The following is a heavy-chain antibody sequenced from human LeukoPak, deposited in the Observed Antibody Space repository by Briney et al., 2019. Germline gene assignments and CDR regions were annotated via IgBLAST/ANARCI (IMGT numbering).Heavy chain of an antibody. CDR3: ARGLTYYYGSGSSDEGWFDP. Sequence: PSGTLSLTCTVSGGSISSYYWSWIRQPPGKGLEWIGYIYYSGSTNYNPSLKSRVTISVDTSKNQFSLKLSSVTAADTAVYYCARGLTYYYGSGSSDEGWFDPWGQGTLVTVSS. J-gene: IGHJ5*02. CDR1: GGSISSYY. V-gene: IGHV4-59*01. D-gene: IGHD3-10*01. CDR2: IYYSGST.